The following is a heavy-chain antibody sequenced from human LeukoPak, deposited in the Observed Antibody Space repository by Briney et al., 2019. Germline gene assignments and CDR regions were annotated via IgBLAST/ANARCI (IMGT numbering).Heavy chain of an antibody. CDR1: GGSISSGDYY. J-gene: IGHJ4*02. D-gene: IGHD6-19*01. CDR2: IYYGGRT. Sequence: PSETLSLTCTVSGGSISSGDYYWSWIRQPPGKGLEWIGYIYYGGRTYYNPSLKSRVTISVDTSKNQFSLKLSSVTAADTAVYYCARGQQWLPHFDYWGQGTLVTVSS. CDR3: ARGQQWLPHFDY. V-gene: IGHV4-30-4*08.